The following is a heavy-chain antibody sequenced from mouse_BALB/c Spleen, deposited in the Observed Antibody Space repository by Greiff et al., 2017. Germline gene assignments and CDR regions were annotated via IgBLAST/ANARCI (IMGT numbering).Heavy chain of an antibody. CDR2: IDPENGDT. D-gene: IGHD1-1*01. CDR1: GFNIKDYY. V-gene: IGHV14-4*02. CDR3: IYGSSSAMDY. J-gene: IGHJ4*01. Sequence: EVQLQQSGAELVRSGASVKLSCTASGFNIKDYYMHWVKQRPEQGLEWIGWIDPENGDTEYAPKFQGKATMTADTSSNTAYLQRSSLTSEDTAVYYCIYGSSSAMDYWGQGTSVTVSS.